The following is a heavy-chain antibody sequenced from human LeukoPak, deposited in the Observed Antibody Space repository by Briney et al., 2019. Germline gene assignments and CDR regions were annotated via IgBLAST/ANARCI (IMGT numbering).Heavy chain of an antibody. CDR2: ISGSGGST. V-gene: IGHV3-23*01. CDR1: GFTFSGYA. Sequence: GGSLRLSCAASGFTFSGYAMSWVRQAPGKGLEWVSAISGSGGSTYYADSVKGRFTISRDNSKNTLYLQMNSLRSEDTAVYYCTRDPHYCSGGSCYGGGQGTLVTVSS. CDR3: TRDPHYCSGGSCYG. D-gene: IGHD2-15*01. J-gene: IGHJ4*02.